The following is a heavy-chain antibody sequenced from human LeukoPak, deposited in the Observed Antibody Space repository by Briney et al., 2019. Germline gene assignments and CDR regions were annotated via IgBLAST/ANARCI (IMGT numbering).Heavy chain of an antibody. V-gene: IGHV3-13*04. D-gene: IGHD3-10*01. CDR3: ARGGVRGGPGYYYGMDV. CDR2: IGTAGDT. J-gene: IGHJ6*02. CDR1: GFTFSSYD. Sequence: GGSLRLSCAASGFTFSSYDMHWVRQATGKGLEWVSAIGTAGDTYYPGSVKGRFTISRENAKNSLYLQMNSLRAGDTAVYYCARGGVRGGPGYYYGMDVWGQGTTVTVSS.